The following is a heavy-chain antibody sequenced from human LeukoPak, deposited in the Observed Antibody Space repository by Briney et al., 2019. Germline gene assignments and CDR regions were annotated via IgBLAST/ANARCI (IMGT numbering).Heavy chain of an antibody. J-gene: IGHJ4*02. CDR2: IKRATYGGTT. CDR1: GFSFNDAW. Sequence: GGSLRLSCAASGFSFNDAWMSWVRQAPGKGLEWVGRIKRATYGGTTDYAAPVKGRFTISRDDSKTSLYLQMNNLKTEDTAVYYCTTDTRRVVVPKWGQGTLVTVSS. V-gene: IGHV3-15*01. D-gene: IGHD2-15*01. CDR3: TTDTRRVVVPK.